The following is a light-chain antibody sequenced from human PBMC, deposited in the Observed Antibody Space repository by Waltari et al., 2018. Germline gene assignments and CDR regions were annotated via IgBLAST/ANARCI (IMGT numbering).Light chain of an antibody. V-gene: IGLV2-14*01. CDR2: EVS. J-gene: IGLJ2*01. CDR1: SSDVGGYNY. Sequence: QSALTQPASVSGSPGQSITISCTGTSSDVGGYNYVSWYQQHPGRAPNLLIYEVSNRPSGVSNRFSGSKSGNTASLTISGLQAEDEADYYCSSYTSSISLAFGGGTKLTVL. CDR3: SSYTSSISLA.